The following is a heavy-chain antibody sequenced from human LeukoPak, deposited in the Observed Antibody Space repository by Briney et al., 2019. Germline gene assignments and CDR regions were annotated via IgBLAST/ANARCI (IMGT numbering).Heavy chain of an antibody. D-gene: IGHD5/OR15-5a*01. CDR1: GGSISNYY. CDR2: ISTSGST. V-gene: IGHV4-4*07. J-gene: IGHJ4*02. CDR3: ARVALSGLYYFDN. Sequence: SETLSLTCTVSGGSISNYYWSWIRQPAGKGLEWIGRISTSGSTNYNPSLKSRVTISVDKSRNQFSLKLSSVTAADTAVYYCARVALSGLYYFDNWGQGTLVTVS.